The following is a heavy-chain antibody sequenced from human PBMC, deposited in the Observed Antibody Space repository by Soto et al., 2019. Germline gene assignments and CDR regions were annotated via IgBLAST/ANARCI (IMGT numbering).Heavy chain of an antibody. CDR1: GDSVSSNSAS. Sequence: PPTLSLHCAISGDSVSSNSASWNWIRQSPSRGREWLGRTYYRSKLYGDYAVSVKSRITINPDTSKNQFSLQLNSVTPEDTAVYYCARGYSGSMDVWGQGTTVTVAS. V-gene: IGHV6-1*01. CDR3: ARGYSGSMDV. CDR2: TYYRSKLYG. D-gene: IGHD5-12*01. J-gene: IGHJ6*02.